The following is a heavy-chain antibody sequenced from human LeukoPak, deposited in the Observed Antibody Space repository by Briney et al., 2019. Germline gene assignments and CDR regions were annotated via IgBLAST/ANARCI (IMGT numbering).Heavy chain of an antibody. Sequence: GGSLRLSCAASGFTFSSYEMNWVRQAPGKGLEWVSYISSSGSTIYYADSVKGRFTISRDNAKNSLYLQMNSPRAEDTAVYYCAKFVGSYFDYWGQGTLVTVSS. CDR2: ISSSGSTI. CDR3: AKFVGSYFDY. D-gene: IGHD1-26*01. J-gene: IGHJ4*02. CDR1: GFTFSSYE. V-gene: IGHV3-48*03.